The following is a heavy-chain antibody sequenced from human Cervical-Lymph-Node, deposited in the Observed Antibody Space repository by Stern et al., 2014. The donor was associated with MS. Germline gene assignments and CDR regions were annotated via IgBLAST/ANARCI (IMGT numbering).Heavy chain of an antibody. J-gene: IGHJ4*02. CDR2: ISSGGSYI. Sequence: EVQLVESGGGLVKPGGSLRLSCAASGFTFSSYSMNWVRQAPGKGQEWVAAISSGGSYIYYADSLKGRFTISRYNAKNSLYLQMNSRRAEDTAVYYCARGRGGNYRYYFDYWGQGTLVTVSS. V-gene: IGHV3-21*01. D-gene: IGHD4-23*01. CDR1: GFTFSSYS. CDR3: ARGRGGNYRYYFDY.